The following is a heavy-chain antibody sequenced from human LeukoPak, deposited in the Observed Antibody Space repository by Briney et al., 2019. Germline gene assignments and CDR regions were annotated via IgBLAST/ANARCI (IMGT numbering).Heavy chain of an antibody. Sequence: ASVKVSCKASGYTFTSYGISWVRQAPGQGLEWMGWISAYNGNTNYAQKLQGRVTMTTDTSTSTAYMELRSLRSVDTAVYYCARARGGITIFGVVTDYSFDYWGQGTLVTVSS. D-gene: IGHD3-3*01. V-gene: IGHV1-18*01. CDR2: ISAYNGNT. CDR3: ARARGGITIFGVVTDYSFDY. J-gene: IGHJ4*02. CDR1: GYTFTSYG.